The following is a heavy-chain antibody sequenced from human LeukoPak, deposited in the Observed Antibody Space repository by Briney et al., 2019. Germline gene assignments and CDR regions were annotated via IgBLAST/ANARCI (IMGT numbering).Heavy chain of an antibody. CDR1: GYTFTSYD. CDR3: ARSPSGVDTRFDP. V-gene: IGHV1-8*03. Sequence: EASVKVSCKASGYTFTSYDINWVRQASGQGLEWMGWMNFNSGNAGYAQKFQGRVTFARSTSITTAYMELSSLRSEDTAVYYCARSPSGVDTRFDPWGQGTLVTVSS. J-gene: IGHJ5*02. D-gene: IGHD2-2*01. CDR2: MNFNSGNA.